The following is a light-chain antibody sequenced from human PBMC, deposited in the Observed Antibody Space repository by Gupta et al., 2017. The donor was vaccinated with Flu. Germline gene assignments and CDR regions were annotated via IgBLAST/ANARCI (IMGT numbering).Light chain of an antibody. CDR2: RTD. J-gene: IGLJ2*01. CDR3: AAWDDDLKDVL. CDR1: SSTIGRNI. V-gene: IGLV1-44*01. Sequence: QSVLTQPPSASGTPGQRVTISCSGSSSTIGRNIVNWYQKVPGTAPKLLIYRTDQRPSGVPDRSSGSKSGTSASLAIRGLQAEDEADYSCAAWDDDLKDVLFGGGTKLTVL.